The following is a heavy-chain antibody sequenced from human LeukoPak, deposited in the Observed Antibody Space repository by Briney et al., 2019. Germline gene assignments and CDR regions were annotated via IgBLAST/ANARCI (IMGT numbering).Heavy chain of an antibody. Sequence: SVKVSCKASGGTFSSYTISWVRQAPGQGLEWMGRIIPILGIANYAQEFQGRVTITADKSTSTAYMELSSPRSEDTAVYYCARDAALTVTMAYYWGQGTLVTVSS. D-gene: IGHD4-11*01. CDR1: GGTFSSYT. V-gene: IGHV1-69*04. CDR3: ARDAALTVTMAYY. CDR2: IIPILGIA. J-gene: IGHJ4*02.